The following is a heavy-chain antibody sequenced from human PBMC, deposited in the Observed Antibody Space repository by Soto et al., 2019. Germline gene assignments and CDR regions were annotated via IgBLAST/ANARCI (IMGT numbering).Heavy chain of an antibody. CDR1: GGSISSGGYY. V-gene: IGHV4-31*03. CDR3: ARSGYSYGPNPLLY. Sequence: SETLSLTCTVSGGSISSGGYYWSWIRQHPGKGLEWIGYIYYSGSTYYNPSLKSRVTISVDTSKNQFYLKLSSVTAADKAVYYCARSGYSYGPNPLLYWGQGTLVTVSS. CDR2: IYYSGST. D-gene: IGHD5-18*01. J-gene: IGHJ4*02.